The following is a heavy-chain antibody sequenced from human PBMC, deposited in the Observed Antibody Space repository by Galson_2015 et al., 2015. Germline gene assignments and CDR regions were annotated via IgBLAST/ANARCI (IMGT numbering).Heavy chain of an antibody. CDR2: TYYRSKWYN. V-gene: IGHV6-1*01. CDR3: TRGVQGGFDI. D-gene: IGHD2-15*01. CDR1: GDSVSSHSAS. J-gene: IGHJ4*02. Sequence: CAISGDSVSSHSASWNWIRQSPSRGLEWLGRTYYRSKWYNEYALSVQGRMTVNPDTSKNQFSLQLNSVTPEDTALYYCTRGVQGGFDIWGQGTQITVSA.